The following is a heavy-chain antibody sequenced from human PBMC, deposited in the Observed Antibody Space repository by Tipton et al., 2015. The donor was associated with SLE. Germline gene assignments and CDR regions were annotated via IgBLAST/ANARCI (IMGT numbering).Heavy chain of an antibody. CDR1: GGSISGSNYY. Sequence: TLSLTCTVSGGSISGSNYYWDWIRQPPGEGPEWIGRITNNGNTYYIPFLQGRVTMSVDTSKNHFSLKLSSVTAADTAVYYCARHDTNYGRNWFDPWGQGTLVTVSS. CDR3: ARHDTNYGRNWFDP. D-gene: IGHD2-8*01. V-gene: IGHV4-39*01. J-gene: IGHJ5*02. CDR2: ITNNGNT.